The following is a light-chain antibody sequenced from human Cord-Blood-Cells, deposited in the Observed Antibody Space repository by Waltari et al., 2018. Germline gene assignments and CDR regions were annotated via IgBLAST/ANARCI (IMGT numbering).Light chain of an antibody. CDR2: YDS. V-gene: IGLV3-21*04. CDR3: QVWDSSSDHVV. J-gene: IGLJ2*01. CDR1: NXXRKX. Sequence: SYVLTQPPSVSVAPGKTARITCGGNNXXRKXXXWYPKKPGRAPVLVIYYDSDRPSGIPERFSGSNSGNTATLTISRVEAGDEADYYCQVWDSSSDHVVFGGGTKLTVL.